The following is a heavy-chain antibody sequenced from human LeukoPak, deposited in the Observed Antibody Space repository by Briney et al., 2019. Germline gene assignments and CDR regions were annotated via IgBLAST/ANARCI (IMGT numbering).Heavy chain of an antibody. CDR2: INTDGSST. CDR3: AREGSTSFGFDP. CDR1: GITFSGSW. Sequence: GGSLRLSCAAPGITFSGSWMHWVRQGPGKGLVWVSRINTDGSSTSYTDSVKGRFTVSRDNAKNTLYLQMNSLRVEDTAVYYCAREGSTSFGFDPWGQGTLVTVSS. V-gene: IGHV3-74*01. J-gene: IGHJ5*02. D-gene: IGHD6-13*01.